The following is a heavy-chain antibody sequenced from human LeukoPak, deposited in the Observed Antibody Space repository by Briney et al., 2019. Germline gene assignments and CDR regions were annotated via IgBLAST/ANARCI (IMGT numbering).Heavy chain of an antibody. CDR2: ISHDETE. V-gene: IGHV3-30*03. CDR3: TRTGLGYTLGNGLDA. D-gene: IGHD5-18*01. CDR1: GFTITGYA. J-gene: IGHJ5*02. Sequence: PGRSLRLSCVASGFTITGYAMYWVRQSPGKGLDFVASISHDETERYRESVKGRFTISRDTSKNTVYLQMNTLRAEDSALYYCTRTGLGYTLGNGLDAWGRGTQVTVSS.